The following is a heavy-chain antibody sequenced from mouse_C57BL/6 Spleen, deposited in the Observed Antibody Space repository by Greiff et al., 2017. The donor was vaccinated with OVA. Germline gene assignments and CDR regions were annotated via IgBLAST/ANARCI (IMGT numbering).Heavy chain of an antibody. CDR3: ARPDTVVATWYFDV. Sequence: DVKLVESGGGLVKPGGSLKLSCAASGFTFSDYGMHWVRQAPEKGLEWVAYISSGSSTIYYADTVKGRFTISRDNAKNTLFLQMTSLRSEDTAMYYCARPDTVVATWYFDVWGTGTTVTVSS. CDR2: ISSGSSTI. V-gene: IGHV5-17*01. J-gene: IGHJ1*03. D-gene: IGHD1-1*01. CDR1: GFTFSDYG.